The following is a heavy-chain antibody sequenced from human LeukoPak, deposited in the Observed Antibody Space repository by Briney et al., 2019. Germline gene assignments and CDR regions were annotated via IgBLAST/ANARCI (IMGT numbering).Heavy chain of an antibody. Sequence: ASVKVSCKASGYTFTGYDINWVRQATGQGLEWMGWMNPYSGNTGYAQKFQGRVTMTRDTSMTTAYMELSRLTSEDTGVYYCTRGLPRDGLVVIAAANEYWGQGSLVTVSS. D-gene: IGHD2-2*01. V-gene: IGHV1-8*01. CDR3: TRGLPRDGLVVIAAANEY. CDR2: MNPYSGNT. CDR1: GYTFTGYD. J-gene: IGHJ4*02.